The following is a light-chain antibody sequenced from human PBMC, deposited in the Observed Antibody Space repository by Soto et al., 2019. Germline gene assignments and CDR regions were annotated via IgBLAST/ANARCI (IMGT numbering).Light chain of an antibody. J-gene: IGLJ3*02. V-gene: IGLV1-44*01. Sequence: QSVLTQPPSASGTPGQSVTLSCSGSTSNIGSNAVNWYQQLPGTAPKLLIYKNNQRPSGVPDRFSGSKFGTSASLAISGLQSEDDADYHCAAWDDSLHGVAFGGGTKLTVL. CDR2: KNN. CDR3: AAWDDSLHGVA. CDR1: TSNIGSNA.